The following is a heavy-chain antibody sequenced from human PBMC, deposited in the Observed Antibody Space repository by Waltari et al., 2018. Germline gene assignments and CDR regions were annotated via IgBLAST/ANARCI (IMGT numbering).Heavy chain of an antibody. D-gene: IGHD6-19*01. CDR3: ATDPVSGRHRDY. CDR1: GYSLGELS. CDR2: FDSENGEP. J-gene: IGHJ4*02. Sequence: QVQLVQSGAEVKKAGASVKVSCEVFGYSLGELSINWVRQAPGKGLEWMGGFDSENGEPVYAQKFQVRVTMTEDTSKDIAYMELSRLRSEDTAVYFCATDPVSGRHRDYWGQGTLVTVSS. V-gene: IGHV1-24*01.